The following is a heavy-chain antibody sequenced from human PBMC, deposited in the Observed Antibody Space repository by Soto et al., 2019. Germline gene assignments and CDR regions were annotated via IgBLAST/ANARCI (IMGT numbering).Heavy chain of an antibody. CDR3: TKSWLFEKNWFDP. CDR2: ISSTGLYT. V-gene: IGHV3-23*01. J-gene: IGHJ5*02. Sequence: GSLRLSCXASGFSFTTYGMSWVRQAPGKGLEWVSDISSTGLYTYLADSVKGRFTISRDNSKNTLYLQMNSLRVDDTAVYFCTKSWLFEKNWFDPWGQGTLVTVSS. CDR1: GFSFTTYG. D-gene: IGHD3-22*01.